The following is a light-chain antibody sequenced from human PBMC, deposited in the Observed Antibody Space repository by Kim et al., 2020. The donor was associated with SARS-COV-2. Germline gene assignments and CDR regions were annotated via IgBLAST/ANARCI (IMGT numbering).Light chain of an antibody. J-gene: IGLJ3*02. V-gene: IGLV1-44*01. CDR2: RDN. CDR1: NSNIAVKA. Sequence: GQRVTISCSGINSNIAVKAVHWSQQLPGTAPKLLIYRDNQRPSGVPDRFSASKSGTSASLALSGLLSEDEADYYCATWDDSLDAWVFGGGTKLTVL. CDR3: ATWDDSLDAWV.